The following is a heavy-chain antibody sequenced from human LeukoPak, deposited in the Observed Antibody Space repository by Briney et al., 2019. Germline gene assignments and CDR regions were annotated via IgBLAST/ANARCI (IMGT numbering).Heavy chain of an antibody. Sequence: GGSLRLSCAASGFTVSSNYMSRVRQAPGKGLEWVSVIYSGGSTYYADSVKGRFTISRDNSKNTLYLQMNSLRAEDTAVYYCARDAYCGGDCPGIWGQGTMVTVSS. D-gene: IGHD2-21*02. J-gene: IGHJ3*02. CDR3: ARDAYCGGDCPGI. CDR1: GFTVSSNY. V-gene: IGHV3-53*01. CDR2: IYSGGST.